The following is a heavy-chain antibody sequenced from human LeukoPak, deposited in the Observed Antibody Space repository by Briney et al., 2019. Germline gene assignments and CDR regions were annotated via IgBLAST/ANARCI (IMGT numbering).Heavy chain of an antibody. D-gene: IGHD6-6*01. Sequence: PGGSLRLSCVASGFTFSSYWMHWVRQDPRKGLVWVSSIDGTSTNIYYADSVKGRFTISRDNAKNSVYLQMSSLRAEDTAVYYCARDDPSMIAALHYWGQGTLVTVSS. CDR1: GFTFSSYW. V-gene: IGHV3-21*01. J-gene: IGHJ4*02. CDR2: IDGTSTNI. CDR3: ARDDPSMIAALHY.